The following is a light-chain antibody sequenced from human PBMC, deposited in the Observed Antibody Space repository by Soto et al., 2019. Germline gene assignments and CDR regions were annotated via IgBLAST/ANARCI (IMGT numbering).Light chain of an antibody. V-gene: IGKV1-9*01. CDR1: QNISSY. CDR2: AAP. Sequence: DIQMTQSPSSLSASVGDRVTITCRASQNISSYLAWYQQRAGKAPKFLMYAAPTLQSGVPSRFSGSGSGTEFALTISSLQPEDFATYYCQQLKNYPLTFGGGTKVDIK. J-gene: IGKJ4*01. CDR3: QQLKNYPLT.